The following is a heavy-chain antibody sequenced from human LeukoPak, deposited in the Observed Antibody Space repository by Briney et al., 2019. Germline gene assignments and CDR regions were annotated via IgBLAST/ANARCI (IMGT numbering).Heavy chain of an antibody. CDR3: ARGMYYYDSSGYLYYMDV. J-gene: IGHJ6*03. CDR1: GGSISSSNW. CDR2: IYHSGST. D-gene: IGHD3-22*01. Sequence: SGTLSLTCAVSGGSISSSNWWSWVRQPPGKGLEWIGEIYHSGSTNYNPSLKSRVTISVDKSKNQFSLKLSSVTAADTAVYYCARGMYYYDSSGYLYYMDVWGKGTTVTTSS. V-gene: IGHV4-4*02.